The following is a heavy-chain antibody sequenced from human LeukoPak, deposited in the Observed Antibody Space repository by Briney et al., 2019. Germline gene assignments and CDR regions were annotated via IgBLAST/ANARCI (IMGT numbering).Heavy chain of an antibody. Sequence: ASVKVSCKASGYTLRDYYISWVRQAPGQGLEWLGWLNPHSGGTNYAQKFQGRVTLTSDTSTSTAYMELRRLRSDDTAVYHCAREDIVVVVAATRGGYYGMDVWGQGTTVTVSS. CDR3: AREDIVVVVAATRGGYYGMDV. D-gene: IGHD2-15*01. V-gene: IGHV1-2*02. CDR2: LNPHSGGT. CDR1: GYTLRDYY. J-gene: IGHJ6*02.